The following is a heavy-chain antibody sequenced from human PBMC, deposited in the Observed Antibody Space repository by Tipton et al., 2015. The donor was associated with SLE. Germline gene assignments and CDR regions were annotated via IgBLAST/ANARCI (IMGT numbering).Heavy chain of an antibody. J-gene: IGHJ4*02. Sequence: TLSLTCAVYGGSFSGYYWSWIRQPPGKGLEWIGNVYYTGNTYSNPSLKSRVTLSIDMSKNQFSLRLSSVTAADTAFYYCARSRGTARDWWGQGTLVSVSS. V-gene: IGHV4-34*01. D-gene: IGHD3/OR15-3a*01. CDR2: VYYTGNT. CDR3: ARSRGTARDW. CDR1: GGSFSGYY.